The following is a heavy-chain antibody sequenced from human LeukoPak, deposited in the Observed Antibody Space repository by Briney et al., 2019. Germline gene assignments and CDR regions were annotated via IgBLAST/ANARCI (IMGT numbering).Heavy chain of an antibody. CDR1: GGSVSSGSYY. J-gene: IGHJ4*02. Sequence: SETLSLTCTVSGGSVSSGSYYWSRIRQPPGKGLEWIGYIYYSGSTKYNPSLKSRVTISVDMSKNQFSLKMSSVTAADTAVYYCARAYSSGWYGDFHYWGQGTLVTVSS. CDR3: ARAYSSGWYGDFHY. D-gene: IGHD6-19*01. V-gene: IGHV4-61*01. CDR2: IYYSGST.